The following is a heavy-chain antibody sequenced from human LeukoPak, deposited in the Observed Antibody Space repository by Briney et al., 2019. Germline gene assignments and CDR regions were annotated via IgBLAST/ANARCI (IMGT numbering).Heavy chain of an antibody. CDR1: GYTFTSYY. CDR3: AARRSGSYYMDV. D-gene: IGHD3-3*01. J-gene: IGHJ6*03. V-gene: IGHV1-46*01. Sequence: ASVKVSCKASGYTFTSYYMHWVRQAPGQGLEWMGIINPSGGSTSYAQKLQGRVTMTTDTSTSTAYMELRSLRSDDTAVYYCAARRSGSYYMDVWGKGTTVTVSS. CDR2: INPSGGST.